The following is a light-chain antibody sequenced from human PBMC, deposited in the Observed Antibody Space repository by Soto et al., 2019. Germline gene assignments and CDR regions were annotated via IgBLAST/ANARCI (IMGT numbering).Light chain of an antibody. V-gene: IGKV3-15*01. J-gene: IGKJ1*01. Sequence: IVLTQSPGTRSLSPGERATLSCRASQSVSSSYLAWYQQKHGQAPRLITHGATTRATGIPARFSGSGSGTEVTITISSLQSEDFAVYYGQQYNNWTRTFGQGTKVDIK. CDR1: QSVSSSY. CDR2: GAT. CDR3: QQYNNWTRT.